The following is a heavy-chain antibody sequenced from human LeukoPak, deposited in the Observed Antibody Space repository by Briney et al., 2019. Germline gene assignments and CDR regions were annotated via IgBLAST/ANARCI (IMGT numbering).Heavy chain of an antibody. Sequence: SVKVSCKASGGTFSSYAISWVRQAPGQGLEWMGGIIPIFGTANYAQKFQGRVTITADKSTSTAYMELSSLRSEDTAVYYCARDRLLGPYYYNSSGYQMGYYYGMDVWGQGTTVTVSS. CDR2: IIPIFGTA. D-gene: IGHD3-22*01. V-gene: IGHV1-69*06. J-gene: IGHJ6*02. CDR3: ARDRLLGPYYYNSSGYQMGYYYGMDV. CDR1: GGTFSSYA.